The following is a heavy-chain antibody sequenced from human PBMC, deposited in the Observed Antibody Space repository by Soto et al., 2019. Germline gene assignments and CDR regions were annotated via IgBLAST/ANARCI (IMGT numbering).Heavy chain of an antibody. Sequence: PSETLSLTCTVSGGSISSYYWSWIRQNPGKGLEWIGYIYYSGSTNYNPSLKSRVTISVDTSKNQFSLKLNSMTAADTAVYYCERNNYGGGSTSFDYGAQGPLVT. CDR2: IYYSGST. CDR1: GGSISSYY. V-gene: IGHV4-59*08. D-gene: IGHD3-16*01. CDR3: ERNNYGGGSTSFDY. J-gene: IGHJ4*02.